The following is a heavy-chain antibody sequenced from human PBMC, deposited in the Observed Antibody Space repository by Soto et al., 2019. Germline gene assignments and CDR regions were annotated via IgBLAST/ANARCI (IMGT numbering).Heavy chain of an antibody. Sequence: ASVKVSCKASGYTFTSYDINWVRQATGQGLEWMGWMNPNSGNTGYAQKFQGRVTMTRNTSISTAYMELSSLRSEDTAVYYCARGDHHSSSWYRDYYMDVWGKGTTVTVSS. V-gene: IGHV1-8*01. CDR3: ARGDHHSSSWYRDYYMDV. J-gene: IGHJ6*03. CDR1: GYTFTSYD. CDR2: MNPNSGNT. D-gene: IGHD6-13*01.